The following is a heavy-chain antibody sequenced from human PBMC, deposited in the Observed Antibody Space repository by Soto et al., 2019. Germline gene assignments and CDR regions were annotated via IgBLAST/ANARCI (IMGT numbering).Heavy chain of an antibody. V-gene: IGHV4-59*01. Sequence: TWSLTCSGSGGSISSCCKLWSRLPPAKEMEWIGYIYYSGSTNPNPSLKSRVTISVDTSKNQFSLKLSSVTAADTAVYYCARGPDFYDSSRCYPQSSYFAYWGQVPPVTV. CDR1: GGSISSCC. CDR3: ARGPDFYDSSRCYPQSSYFAY. D-gene: IGHD3-22*01. J-gene: IGHJ4*02. CDR2: IYYSGST.